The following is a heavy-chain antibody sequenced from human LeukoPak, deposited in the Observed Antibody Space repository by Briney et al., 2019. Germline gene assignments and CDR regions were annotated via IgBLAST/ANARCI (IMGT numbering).Heavy chain of an antibody. CDR1: GGSISSGGYS. CDR3: ARGSSVNAFDI. D-gene: IGHD3-22*01. V-gene: IGHV4-31*03. Sequence: SETLSLTCTVSGGSISSGGYSWSWIRQHPGKGLEWIGYIYYSGSTYYNPSLKSRVTISVDTSKNQFSLKLSSVTAADTAVYYCARGSSVNAFDIWGQGTMVTVSS. J-gene: IGHJ3*02. CDR2: IYYSGST.